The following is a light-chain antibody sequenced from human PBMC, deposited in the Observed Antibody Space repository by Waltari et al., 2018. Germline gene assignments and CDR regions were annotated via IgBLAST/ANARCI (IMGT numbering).Light chain of an antibody. CDR3: QMYVRLPAT. Sequence: EIVLTQSPGTLSLSPGERATLSCRASQSVGRSLGWYQQKHGQAPRLLIYDASTRATGSPDRFSGGGSGTDFSLTISRLEPEDFAVYYCQMYVRLPATFGQGTKVEI. V-gene: IGKV3-20*01. CDR1: QSVGRS. J-gene: IGKJ1*01. CDR2: DAS.